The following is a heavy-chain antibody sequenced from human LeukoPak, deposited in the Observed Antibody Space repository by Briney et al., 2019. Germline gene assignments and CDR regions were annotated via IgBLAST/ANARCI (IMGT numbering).Heavy chain of an antibody. J-gene: IGHJ4*02. CDR2: IYYSGST. V-gene: IGHV4-59*08. Sequence: SETLSLTCTVSGGSMSPYHWGWIRQPPGKGLEWIGYIYYSGSTNFNPSLKSRVTISVDTSKNQFSLKLSSVTAADTAIYYCARAVSGRFDYWGQGTLVTVSS. D-gene: IGHD6-19*01. CDR1: GGSMSPYH. CDR3: ARAVSGRFDY.